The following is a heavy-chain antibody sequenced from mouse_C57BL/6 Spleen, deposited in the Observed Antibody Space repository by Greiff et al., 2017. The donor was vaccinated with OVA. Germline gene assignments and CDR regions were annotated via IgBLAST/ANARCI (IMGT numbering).Heavy chain of an antibody. Sequence: QVQLQQPGAELVKPGASVKLSCKASGYTFTSYWMHWVKQRPGQGLEWIGMIHPNSGSTNYNEKFKSKATLTVDKSSSTAYMQLSSLTSEDSAVNYCARGYDYPIYYAMDYWGQGTSVTVSS. CDR1: GYTFTSYW. CDR2: IHPNSGST. V-gene: IGHV1-64*01. CDR3: ARGYDYPIYYAMDY. J-gene: IGHJ4*01. D-gene: IGHD2-4*01.